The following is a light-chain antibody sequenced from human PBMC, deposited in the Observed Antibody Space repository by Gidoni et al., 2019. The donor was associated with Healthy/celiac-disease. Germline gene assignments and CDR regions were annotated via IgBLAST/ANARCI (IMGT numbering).Light chain of an antibody. CDR3: QQYNNWPPYT. Sequence: EIVITQSPATLSVPPGERATLSCRASQRVSSNLAWYQQKPGQAPRLLIYGASTRATVIPARFSGSVSGTEFTLTISSLQSEDFAVYYCQQYNNWPPYTFGQGTKLEIK. J-gene: IGKJ2*01. V-gene: IGKV3-15*01. CDR1: QRVSSN. CDR2: GAS.